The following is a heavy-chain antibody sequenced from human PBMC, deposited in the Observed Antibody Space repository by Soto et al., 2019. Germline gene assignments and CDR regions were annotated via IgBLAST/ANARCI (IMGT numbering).Heavy chain of an antibody. V-gene: IGHV2-5*01. CDR3: AHSPIVVVPDSMAEGAAFDI. Sequence: QITLKESGPALVKPTQTITLTCTFSGFSLSTSGVGVGWIRQHPGKAMEWLALIYWYDDKRYIPSLKSRLTTTKDNSKNQVVLTMTTMDPVDTDTYYCAHSPIVVVPDSMAEGAAFDILGQGPMVTVSS. D-gene: IGHD2-2*01. CDR1: GFSLSTSGVG. CDR2: IYWYDDK. J-gene: IGHJ3*02.